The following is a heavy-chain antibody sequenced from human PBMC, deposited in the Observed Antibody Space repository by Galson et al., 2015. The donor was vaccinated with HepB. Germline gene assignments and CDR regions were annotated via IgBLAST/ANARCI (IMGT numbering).Heavy chain of an antibody. Sequence: SLRLSCAASGFTFSSYAMSWVRQAPGKGLEWVSAIGSDGSSTFYADSVKGRSTISRDNSGNTLYLQMNSLRAEDTALYYCAKDLGVRGEDHYYGMDGWGQGTTVT. CDR3: AKDLGVRGEDHYYGMDG. CDR1: GFTFSSYA. CDR2: IGSDGSST. D-gene: IGHD3-16*01. J-gene: IGHJ6*02. V-gene: IGHV3-23*01.